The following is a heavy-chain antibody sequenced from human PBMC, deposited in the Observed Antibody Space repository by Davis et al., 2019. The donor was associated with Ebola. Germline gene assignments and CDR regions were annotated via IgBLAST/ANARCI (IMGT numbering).Heavy chain of an antibody. CDR2: IVPMFGTP. J-gene: IGHJ6*04. D-gene: IGHD5-12*01. CDR1: GYTFTSYG. CDR3: ARTRIEAAIVYIYYGMDA. Sequence: SVKVSCKASGYTFTSYGISWVRQAPGQGLEWMGEIVPMFGTPNYAQKFQGRVTITADESTRTTYMQLSSLRSEDTGIYYCARTRIEAAIVYIYYGMDAWGEGTTVTVSS. V-gene: IGHV1-69*13.